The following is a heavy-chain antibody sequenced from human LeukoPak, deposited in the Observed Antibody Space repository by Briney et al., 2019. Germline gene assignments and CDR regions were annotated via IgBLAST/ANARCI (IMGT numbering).Heavy chain of an antibody. V-gene: IGHV3-23*01. CDR3: AKGGLGSDILTTCDP. Sequence: GGSLRLSCAASGFTFSNAWMDWVRQAPGKGLEWVSGISGGAGSTYYADSVKGRFTISRDNSNNALYLQMNSLRAEDTAVYYCAKGGLGSDILTTCDPWGQGTLVTVSS. D-gene: IGHD3-9*01. CDR2: ISGGAGST. CDR1: GFTFSNAW. J-gene: IGHJ5*02.